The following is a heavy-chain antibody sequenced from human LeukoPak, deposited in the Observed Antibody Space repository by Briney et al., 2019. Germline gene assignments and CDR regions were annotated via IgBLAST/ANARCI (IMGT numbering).Heavy chain of an antibody. D-gene: IGHD1-14*01. CDR3: VRENHGSFDY. J-gene: IGHJ4*02. CDR2: ISGTGGST. CDR1: AFTFSGYA. V-gene: IGHV3-23*01. Sequence: PGGSLRLSCAASAFTFSGYAMSWVRQAPGKGLEWVSAISGTGGSTYYADSVKGRFTISRDNAKNSLYLQMNSLRAEDTAVYYCVRENHGSFDYWGQGSLVTVSS.